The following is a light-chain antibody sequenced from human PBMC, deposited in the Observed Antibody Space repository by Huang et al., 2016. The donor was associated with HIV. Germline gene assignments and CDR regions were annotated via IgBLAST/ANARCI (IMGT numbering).Light chain of an antibody. CDR3: QQYHEWPRT. Sequence: ERVLTQSPGTLSVSPGERATLTCRTSQGIGNSLAWYQLKPGQAPRLLIYEQFIRASDIPARFSGGGSEIDFTLTISGLQSEDSAVYYCQQYHEWPRTFGQGTKVEIK. CDR1: QGIGNS. CDR2: EQF. J-gene: IGKJ2*01. V-gene: IGKV3-15*01.